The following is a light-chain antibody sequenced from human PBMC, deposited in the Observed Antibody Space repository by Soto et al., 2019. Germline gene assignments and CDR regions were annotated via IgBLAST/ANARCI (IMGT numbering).Light chain of an antibody. CDR3: CSYAGSYTWV. J-gene: IGLJ3*02. CDR2: DVS. Sequence: QSVLTQPRSVSGSPGQSVTISCTGTSSDVGGYNYVSWYQQHPGKAPKLMIYDVSKRPSGVPDRFSGSKSGNTASLTIPGLQAEDEADYYCCSYAGSYTWVFGGGTQLTVL. CDR1: SSDVGGYNY. V-gene: IGLV2-11*01.